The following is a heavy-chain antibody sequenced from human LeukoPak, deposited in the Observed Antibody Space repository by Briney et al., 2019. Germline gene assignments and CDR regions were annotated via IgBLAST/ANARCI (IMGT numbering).Heavy chain of an antibody. CDR1: GGTFSSYA. Sequence: ASVKVSCKASGGTFSSYAISWVRQAPGQGLEWMGGIIPIFGTANYAQKFQGRVTITTDESTSTAYMELSSLRSEDTAVYYCARSPRGPSQDYFDYWGQGTLVTVSS. V-gene: IGHV1-69*05. CDR3: ARSPRGPSQDYFDY. CDR2: IIPIFGTA. J-gene: IGHJ4*02.